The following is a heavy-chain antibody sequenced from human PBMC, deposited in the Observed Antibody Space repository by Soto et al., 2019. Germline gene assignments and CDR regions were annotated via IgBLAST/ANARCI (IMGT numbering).Heavy chain of an antibody. CDR3: ANLGDGYDFWSGYYVWFDY. V-gene: IGHV3-23*01. CDR1: GFTFSSYS. J-gene: IGHJ4*02. CDR2: ISGSGGST. D-gene: IGHD3-3*01. Sequence: GGSLRLSCAASGFTFSSYSMNWVRQAPGKGLEWVSAISGSGGSTYYADSVKGRFTISRDNSKNTLYLQMNSLRAEDTAVYYCANLGDGYDFWSGYYVWFDYWGQGTLVTVSS.